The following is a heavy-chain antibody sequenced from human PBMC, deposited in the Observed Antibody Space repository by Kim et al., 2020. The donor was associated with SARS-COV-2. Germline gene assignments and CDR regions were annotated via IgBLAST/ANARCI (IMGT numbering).Heavy chain of an antibody. CDR2: IYYSGST. D-gene: IGHD1-26*01. J-gene: IGHJ6*02. CDR3: ARWDYYGMDV. CDR1: GGSISSYY. Sequence: SETLSLTCTASGGSISSYYWSWIRQPPGKGLEWIWYIYYSGSTNYNPSLKSRVTISADTSTNQFFLKLSSVTAADTAVYYCARWDYYGMDVWGQGTTVT. V-gene: IGHV4-59*01.